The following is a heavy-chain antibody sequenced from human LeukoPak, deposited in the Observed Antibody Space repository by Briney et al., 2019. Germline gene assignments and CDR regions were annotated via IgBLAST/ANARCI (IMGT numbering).Heavy chain of an antibody. V-gene: IGHV4-38-2*01. Sequence: SETLSLTCAVSGYSISSGYYWGWIRQPPGNGLEWIGSIYHSGSTYYNPSLKSRVTISVDTSKNQFSLKLSSVTAADTAVYYCARSQDGLFDYWGQGTLVTVSS. CDR1: GYSISSGYY. J-gene: IGHJ4*02. CDR2: IYHSGST. CDR3: ARSQDGLFDY.